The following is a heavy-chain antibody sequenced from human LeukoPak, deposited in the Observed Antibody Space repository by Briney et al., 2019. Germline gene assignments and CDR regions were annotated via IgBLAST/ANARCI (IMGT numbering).Heavy chain of an antibody. CDR2: ISHDGTVQ. J-gene: IGHJ4*02. CDR1: GFTFSSYG. Sequence: GGSLRLSCAASGFTFSSYGMQWVRQAPGKGLEWVAVISHDGTVQHYADSVKGRFTISRDNSDNTLYLQMNSLRDEDTAVYYCASQDCSGGSCYSERRYWGQGTLVTVSS. V-gene: IGHV3-30*03. CDR3: ASQDCSGGSCYSERRY. D-gene: IGHD2-15*01.